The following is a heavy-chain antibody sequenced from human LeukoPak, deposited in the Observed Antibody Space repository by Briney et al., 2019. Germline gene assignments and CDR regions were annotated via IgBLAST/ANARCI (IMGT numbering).Heavy chain of an antibody. V-gene: IGHV1-2*02. CDR2: INPNSGGT. Sequence: ASVKVSCKASGYTFTGYYMHWVRQAPGQGLEWMGWINPNSGGTNYAQKFQGRVTMTRDTSISTAYMELSRLRSDDTAVYYCARGVWAYDSSGPRNYWGQGTLVTVSS. CDR3: ARGVWAYDSSGPRNY. D-gene: IGHD3-22*01. J-gene: IGHJ4*02. CDR1: GYTFTGYY.